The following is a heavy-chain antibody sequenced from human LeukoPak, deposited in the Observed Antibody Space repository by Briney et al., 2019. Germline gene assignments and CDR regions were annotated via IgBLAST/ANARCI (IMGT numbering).Heavy chain of an antibody. Sequence: GGSLRLSCAASGFTFSSYAMHWVRQAPGKGLEWVSSISSSSSYIYYADSVKGRFTTSRDNAKNSLYLQMNSLRAEDTAVYYCARTRTRPPQYYFDYWGQGTLVTVSS. CDR2: ISSSSSYI. D-gene: IGHD1-14*01. V-gene: IGHV3-21*01. CDR3: ARTRTRPPQYYFDY. CDR1: GFTFSSYA. J-gene: IGHJ4*02.